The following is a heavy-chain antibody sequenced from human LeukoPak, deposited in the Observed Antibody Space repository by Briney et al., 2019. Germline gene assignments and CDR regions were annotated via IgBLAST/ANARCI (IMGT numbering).Heavy chain of an antibody. CDR2: LYNSGGI. V-gene: IGHV4-4*07. CDR3: TRSTDLLEWLSFDS. Sequence: SETLSLTCSVSGASISNNYWNWIRQSAGKGLEWIGRLYNSGGINYNPSLKSRVTMSVDTSKNQFSLKLRSVTAADTAVYYCTRSTDLLEWLSFDSWGQGTLVTVSS. J-gene: IGHJ4*02. CDR1: GASISNNY. D-gene: IGHD3-3*01.